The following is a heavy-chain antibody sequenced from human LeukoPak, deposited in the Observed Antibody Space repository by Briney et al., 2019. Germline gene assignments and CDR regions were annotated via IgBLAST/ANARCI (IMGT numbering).Heavy chain of an antibody. D-gene: IGHD3-22*01. V-gene: IGHV4-39*07. CDR1: GDSISSSSYS. Sequence: QPSETLSLTCTVPGDSISSSSYSRGWIRKPPGKGLEWIGRIYYSGSTYYNPSLKSRVTISVDTSKNQCSLKLISVTAADTAVYYCASTYYYDSSGYPYFDYWGQGTLVTVSS. J-gene: IGHJ4*02. CDR3: ASTYYYDSSGYPYFDY. CDR2: IYYSGST.